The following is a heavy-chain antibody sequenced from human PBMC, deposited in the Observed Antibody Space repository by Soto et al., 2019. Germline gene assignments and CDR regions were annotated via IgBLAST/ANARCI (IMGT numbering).Heavy chain of an antibody. CDR3: ARVGTISSSGYSYGYVDYYYGMDV. V-gene: IGHV1-69*01. D-gene: IGHD5-18*01. CDR2: IIPIFGTA. Sequence: QRLEWMGWIIPIFGTANYAQKFQGRVTITADESTSTAYMELSSLRSEDTAVYYCARVGTISSSGYSYGYVDYYYGMDVWGQGTTVTVSS. J-gene: IGHJ6*02.